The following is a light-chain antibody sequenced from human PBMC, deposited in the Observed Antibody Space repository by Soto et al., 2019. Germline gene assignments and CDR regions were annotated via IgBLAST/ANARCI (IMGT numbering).Light chain of an antibody. V-gene: IGKV3-15*01. J-gene: IGKJ5*01. CDR1: QSISGN. CDR3: QQYGSSPFT. Sequence: DIVMTHSPGTQSVSPRERSTLSCRASQSISGNLVWYQQKPGQAPRLLIYGASTRATGIPARFSGSGSGTEFTLTISSLQSEDFAVYYCQQYGSSPFTFGQGPRLEI. CDR2: GAS.